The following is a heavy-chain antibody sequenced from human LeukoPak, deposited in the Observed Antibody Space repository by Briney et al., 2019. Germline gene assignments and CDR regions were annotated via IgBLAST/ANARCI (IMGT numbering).Heavy chain of an antibody. J-gene: IGHJ4*02. CDR1: GFTFSSYG. V-gene: IGHV3-23*01. D-gene: IGHD3-10*01. Sequence: GGSLRLSCAASGFTFSSYGMSWVRQAPGKGLEWVSAISGSGGSTYYADSVKGRFTISRDNSKNTLYLQMNSLRAEDTAVYYCAKSLVFGALRLDFDYWGQGTLVTVSS. CDR3: AKSLVFGALRLDFDY. CDR2: ISGSGGST.